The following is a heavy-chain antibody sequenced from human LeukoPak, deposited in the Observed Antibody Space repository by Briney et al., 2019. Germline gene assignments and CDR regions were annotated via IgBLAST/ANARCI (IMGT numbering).Heavy chain of an antibody. CDR1: GFTFSSYA. J-gene: IGHJ5*02. V-gene: IGHV3-30*01. D-gene: IGHD2-2*01. Sequence: GGSLRLSCAASGFTFSSYAMHWVRQAPRKGLEWVGVISYDGSNKYYADSVKGRFTISRDNSKNTLYLQMDSLRAEDTAVYYCARDLIPWYCSRTSCYGKDNWFDPWGQGTLVTVSS. CDR2: ISYDGSNK. CDR3: ARDLIPWYCSRTSCYGKDNWFDP.